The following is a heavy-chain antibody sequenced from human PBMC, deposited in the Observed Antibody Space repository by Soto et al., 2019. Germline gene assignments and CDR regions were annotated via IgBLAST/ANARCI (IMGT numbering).Heavy chain of an antibody. CDR1: GGSISSYY. J-gene: IGHJ4*02. D-gene: IGHD3-22*01. CDR2: IYYSGST. Sequence: PSETLSLTCTVSGGSISSYYWSWIRQPPGKGLEWIGYIYYSGSTNYNPSLKSRVTISVDTSKNQFSLKLSSVTAADTAVYYCARESYDSSGYYPSGLSDWGQGTLVPVSS. V-gene: IGHV4-59*01. CDR3: ARESYDSSGYYPSGLSD.